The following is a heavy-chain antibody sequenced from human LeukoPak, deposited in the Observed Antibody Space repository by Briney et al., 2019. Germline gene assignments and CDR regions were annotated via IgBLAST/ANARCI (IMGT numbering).Heavy chain of an antibody. CDR1: GGSFSGYY. Sequence: SETLSLTCAVYGGSFSGYYWSWIRQPPGKGLEWIGEISHSGSTNYNPSLKSRVTISVDTSKNQFSLKLSSVTAADTAVYYCARGDPWSTYDYWGQGTLVTVSS. CDR2: ISHSGST. J-gene: IGHJ4*02. D-gene: IGHD1-26*01. CDR3: ARGDPWSTYDY. V-gene: IGHV4-34*01.